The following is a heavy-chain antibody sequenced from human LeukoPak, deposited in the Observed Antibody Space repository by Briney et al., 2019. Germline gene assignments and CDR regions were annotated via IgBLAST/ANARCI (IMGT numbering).Heavy chain of an antibody. V-gene: IGHV3-23*01. D-gene: IGHD6-19*01. CDR3: VKVNSDWSGRTYYFDY. CDR1: GFTFNSYA. Sequence: GGSLRLSCAASGFTFNSYAMSWVRQAPGKGLEWVSRLTASAITTSYPASVKGRFTISSDNSKNPLSLRMKRLRAEATAVYYCVKVNSDWSGRTYYFDYWGQGTLVTVSS. CDR2: LTASAITT. J-gene: IGHJ4*02.